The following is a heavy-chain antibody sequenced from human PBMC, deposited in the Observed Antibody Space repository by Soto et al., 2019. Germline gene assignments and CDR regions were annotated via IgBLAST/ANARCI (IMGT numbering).Heavy chain of an antibody. CDR2: ISGSGGST. J-gene: IGHJ6*02. D-gene: IGHD3-22*01. V-gene: IGHV3-23*01. CDR1: GFTCSSYA. CDR3: AKDSYYYDSSGGNYYYYGMDV. Sequence: EVQLLESGGGLVQPGGSLRLSCAASGFTCSSYAMSWVRQAPGKGLEYVSAISGSGGSTYYADSVKGRFTISRDNSKNTLYLQMNSLRAEDTAVYYCAKDSYYYDSSGGNYYYYGMDVWGQGTTVTVSS.